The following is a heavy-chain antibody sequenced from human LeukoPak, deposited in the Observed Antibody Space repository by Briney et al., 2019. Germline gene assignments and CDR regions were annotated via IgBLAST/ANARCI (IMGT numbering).Heavy chain of an antibody. J-gene: IGHJ5*02. D-gene: IGHD3-16*01. CDR3: ARDPEDYGGFDP. Sequence: PSETLSLTCTVSGGSISSYYWSWIRQPPGKGLEWIGYIYYSGSTNYNPSLKSRVTISVDTSKNQSSLKLSSVTAADTAVYYCARDPEDYGGFDPWGQGTLVTVSS. CDR1: GGSISSYY. CDR2: IYYSGST. V-gene: IGHV4-59*01.